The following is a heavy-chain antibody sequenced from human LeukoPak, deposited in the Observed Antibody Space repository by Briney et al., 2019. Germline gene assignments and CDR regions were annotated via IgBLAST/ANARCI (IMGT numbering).Heavy chain of an antibody. D-gene: IGHD5-24*01. CDR3: ARDRWLQSQRYFDY. Sequence: PGRSLRLSCAVSGFTFSSYSMNWVRQAPGKGLEWVSSISTSSSYIYYADSVRGRFTISRHNAKNSLYLQMNSLRAEDTAVYYCARDRWLQSQRYFDYWGQGTLVTVSS. V-gene: IGHV3-21*01. CDR1: GFTFSSYS. J-gene: IGHJ4*02. CDR2: ISTSSSYI.